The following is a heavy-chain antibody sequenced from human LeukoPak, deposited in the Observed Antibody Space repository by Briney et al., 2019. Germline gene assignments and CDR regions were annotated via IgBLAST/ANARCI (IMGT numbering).Heavy chain of an antibody. D-gene: IGHD3-10*01. Sequence: SETLSLTCTVSGGSISSSSNYYWSWIRQPPGKGLEWIGEINHSGSTNYNPSLKSRVTISVDTSKNQFSLKLSSVTAADTAVYYCAREGRLWFHFIPGSCYYYMDVWGKGTTVTVSS. CDR3: AREGRLWFHFIPGSCYYYMDV. J-gene: IGHJ6*03. V-gene: IGHV4-39*07. CDR2: INHSGST. CDR1: GGSISSSSNYY.